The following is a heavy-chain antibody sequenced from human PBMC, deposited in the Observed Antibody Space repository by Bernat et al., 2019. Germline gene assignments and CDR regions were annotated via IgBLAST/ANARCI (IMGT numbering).Heavy chain of an antibody. D-gene: IGHD2-21*02. CDR2: ISSSSSTI. CDR3: ARDLVVTIDY. J-gene: IGHJ4*02. Sequence: EVQLVESGGGLVQPGGSLRLSCAASGFTFSSYSMNWVRQAPGKGLEWVSYISSSSSTISYADSVQGQFTISRDNAQNSLYLQLTRLGDEDTAVYYWARDLVVTIDYWGPGTLVTVSS. V-gene: IGHV3-48*02. CDR1: GFTFSSYS.